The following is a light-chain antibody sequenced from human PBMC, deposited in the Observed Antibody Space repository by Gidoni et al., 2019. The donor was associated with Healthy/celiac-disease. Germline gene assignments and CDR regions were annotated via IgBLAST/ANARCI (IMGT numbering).Light chain of an antibody. CDR2: GNS. CDR1: SSNSGAGYD. V-gene: IGLV1-40*01. CDR3: QSYDSSLSGSV. Sequence: QSVLTQPPSVSGVPGQRVTISCTGSSSNSGAGYDLHWYQQLPGTAPKLLIYGNSNRPSGVPDRFSASKSGTSASLAITGLQAEDEADYYCQSYDSSLSGSVFGGGTKLTVL. J-gene: IGLJ2*01.